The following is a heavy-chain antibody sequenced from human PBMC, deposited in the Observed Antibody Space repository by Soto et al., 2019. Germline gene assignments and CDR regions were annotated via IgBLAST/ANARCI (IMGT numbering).Heavy chain of an antibody. Sequence: ASVKLSCKASGYTFTNYGISWGRQAPGQGLEWLGIINPSGGYTTYAQRFLGRVTMTSDTSTSTVHMELGSLTSEDTAVYYCARGGCIVVVTDPYDHWGQGTLVTVSS. CDR1: GYTFTNYG. CDR2: INPSGGYT. V-gene: IGHV1-46*03. J-gene: IGHJ4*02. CDR3: ARGGCIVVVTDPYDH. D-gene: IGHD2-21*02.